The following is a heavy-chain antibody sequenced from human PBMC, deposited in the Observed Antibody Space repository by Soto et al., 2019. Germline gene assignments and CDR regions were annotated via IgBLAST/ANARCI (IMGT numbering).Heavy chain of an antibody. CDR2: IYYSGST. J-gene: IGHJ6*02. Sequence: QVQLQESGPGLVKPSQTLSLACTVSGGSISSADYYWSWIRQHPGKGLEWIGYIYYSGSTYYNPSIKSRVTISVDTSKNQFSLKLSSVTAADTAVYYGARDSTGYETYYYYGMDVWGQGTTVTVSS. CDR3: ARDSTGYETYYYYGMDV. V-gene: IGHV4-31*03. CDR1: GGSISSADYY. D-gene: IGHD3-9*01.